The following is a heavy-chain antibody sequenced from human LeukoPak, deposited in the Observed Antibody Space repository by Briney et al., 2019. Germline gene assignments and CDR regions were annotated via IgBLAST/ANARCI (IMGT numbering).Heavy chain of an antibody. CDR3: ARGSDDFWSGYSPSY. V-gene: IGHV1-2*02. Sequence: GASVKVSCKASGYTFTCYYMHWVRQAPGQGLEGKGWINPNSGGTNYAQKFQGRVTMTRDTSISTAYMELSGLRSDDTAVYYCARGSDDFWSGYSPSYWGQGTLVTVSS. CDR1: GYTFTCYY. J-gene: IGHJ4*02. D-gene: IGHD3-3*01. CDR2: INPNSGGT.